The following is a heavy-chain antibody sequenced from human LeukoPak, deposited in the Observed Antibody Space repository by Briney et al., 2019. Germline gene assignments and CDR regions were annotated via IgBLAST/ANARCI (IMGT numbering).Heavy chain of an antibody. J-gene: IGHJ4*02. CDR1: GFTVSSNY. CDR2: IYSGGDT. D-gene: IGHD6-13*01. Sequence: GGSLRLSCAASGFTVSSNYMGWVRQAPGKGLEWVSVIYSGGDTYYADSVKGRFTISRDNSKNTLYLQMNSLRAEDTAVYYCAKEKGSSWPGDFDYWGQGTLVTVSS. V-gene: IGHV3-53*01. CDR3: AKEKGSSWPGDFDY.